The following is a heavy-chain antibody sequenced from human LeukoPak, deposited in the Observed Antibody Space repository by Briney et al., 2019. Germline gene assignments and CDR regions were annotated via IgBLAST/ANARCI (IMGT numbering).Heavy chain of an antibody. CDR2: ISAYNGNA. D-gene: IGHD6-19*01. V-gene: IGHV1-18*01. CDR3: ARCPSSGWPLDFDY. Sequence: ASVKVSCKASGYSFTSYDISWVRQSPGQGLEWMGWISAYNGNADYAQKLQGRVTMTTDTSTSTAYMGLRSLRSDDTAVYYCARCPSSGWPLDFDYWGQGTLVTVSS. J-gene: IGHJ4*02. CDR1: GYSFTSYD.